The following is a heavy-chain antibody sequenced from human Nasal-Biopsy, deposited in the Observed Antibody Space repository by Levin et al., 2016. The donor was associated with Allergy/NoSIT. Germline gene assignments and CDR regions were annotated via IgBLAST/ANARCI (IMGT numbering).Heavy chain of an antibody. CDR2: IYPSDSQT. CDR1: GDTFTKDW. V-gene: IGHV5-10-1*04. D-gene: IGHD3-10*01. CDR3: ARHGTSIIDSPSWGLYDSYYVMDV. J-gene: IGHJ6*02. Sequence: GESLKISCKVSGDTFTKDWISWVRQKPGKGLEWMGQIYPSDSQTSFSPPFEGQVTMSADESLSTAYLQWSSLKASDTATYYCARHGTSIIDSPSWGLYDSYYVMDVWGRGTTVIVSS.